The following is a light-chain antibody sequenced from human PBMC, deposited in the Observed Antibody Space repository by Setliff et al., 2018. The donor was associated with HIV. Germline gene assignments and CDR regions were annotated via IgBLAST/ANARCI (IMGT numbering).Light chain of an antibody. CDR2: EVR. Sequence: QSALTQPASVSGSPGQSITISCTGTSSDVGGYSYVSWYQQHPGKAPKLIIYEVRNRPSGVSTRFSGSKSANTASLTISGLQAEDEADYYCSSYAITNTLPFGTGTKVTV. J-gene: IGLJ1*01. CDR1: SSDVGGYSY. CDR3: SSYAITNTLP. V-gene: IGLV2-14*01.